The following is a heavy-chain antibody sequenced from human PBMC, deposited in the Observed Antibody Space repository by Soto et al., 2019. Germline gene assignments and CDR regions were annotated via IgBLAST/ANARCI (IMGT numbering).Heavy chain of an antibody. CDR3: AHSLGVVVAANKMLVYNCFDP. CDR2: IYWNDDK. D-gene: IGHD2-15*01. CDR1: GFSLSTSGVG. J-gene: IGHJ5*02. V-gene: IGHV2-5*01. Sequence: SGPTLVNPTQTLTLTCTFSGFSLSTSGVGVGWIRQPPGKALEWLALIYWNDDKRYSPSLKSRLTITKDTSKNQVVLTMTNMDPVDTATYYCAHSLGVVVAANKMLVYNCFDPWGQGTLVTVSS.